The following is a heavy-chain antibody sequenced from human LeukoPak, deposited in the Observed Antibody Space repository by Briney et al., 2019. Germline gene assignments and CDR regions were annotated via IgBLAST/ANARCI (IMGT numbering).Heavy chain of an antibody. J-gene: IGHJ4*02. Sequence: ASVKVSCKASGYTFTGYYMHWVRQAPGQGLEWMGWINPNSGGTNYAQKFQGRVTMTRDTSISTAYMELSRLRSDDTAVYYCARDSGGGYSYGSFDYWGQGTLVTVAS. D-gene: IGHD5-18*01. V-gene: IGHV1-2*02. CDR1: GYTFTGYY. CDR2: INPNSGGT. CDR3: ARDSGGGYSYGSFDY.